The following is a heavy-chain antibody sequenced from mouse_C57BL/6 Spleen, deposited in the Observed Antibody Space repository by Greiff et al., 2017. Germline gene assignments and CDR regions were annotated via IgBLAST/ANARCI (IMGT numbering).Heavy chain of an antibody. V-gene: IGHV1-55*01. CDR1: GYTFTSYW. D-gene: IGHD2-12*01. J-gene: IGHJ4*01. Sequence: QVQLQQPGAELVKPGASVKMSCKASGYTFTSYWITWVKQRPGQGLEWIGDIYPGSGSTNYNEKFKSKATLTVDTSSSTAYMQLSSLTSENSAVYYCASDGKIVKDYYSMDYWGQGTSVTVSS. CDR3: ASDGKIVKDYYSMDY. CDR2: IYPGSGST.